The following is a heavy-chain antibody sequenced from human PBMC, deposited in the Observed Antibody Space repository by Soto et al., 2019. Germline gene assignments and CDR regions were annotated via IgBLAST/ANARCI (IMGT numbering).Heavy chain of an antibody. Sequence: SETLSLTCTVSGGSISSGDYYWSWIRQLPGKDLEWIAYIYYNGNTYYTPSLKSRATISLDTSRNQFFLNLNSVTAADTAVYYCARLVYDSSGYRPGWGQGTPVTVSS. D-gene: IGHD3-22*01. J-gene: IGHJ4*02. CDR2: IYYNGNT. CDR1: GGSISSGDYY. V-gene: IGHV4-31*03. CDR3: ARLVYDSSGYRPG.